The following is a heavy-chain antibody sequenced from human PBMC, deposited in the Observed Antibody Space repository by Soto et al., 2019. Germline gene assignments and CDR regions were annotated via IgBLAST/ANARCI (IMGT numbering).Heavy chain of an antibody. D-gene: IGHD1-26*01. CDR2: IYYSGST. CDR1: GGSVSSGSYY. J-gene: IGHJ6*02. CDR3: ARDGMGATTDDYYYYYGMDV. Sequence: SETLSLTCTVSGGSVSSGSYYWSWIRQPPGKGLEWIGYIYYSGSTNYNPSLKSRVTISVDTSKNQFSLKLSSVTAADTAVYYCARDGMGATTDDYYYYYGMDVWGQGTTVTV. V-gene: IGHV4-61*01.